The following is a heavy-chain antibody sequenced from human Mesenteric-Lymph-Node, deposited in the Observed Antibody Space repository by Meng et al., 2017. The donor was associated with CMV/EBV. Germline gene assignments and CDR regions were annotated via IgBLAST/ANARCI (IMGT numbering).Heavy chain of an antibody. Sequence: QVQLQQWGAGLLKPSETLSPTRVVYGGSLSGYYWNWIRQPPGKGLEWIGEIHHSGSTNYNPSLKSRVTISVDTSKNQFSLKVTSVTAADTAVYYCVPGVGSGSSNWFDPWGQGTLVTVSS. CDR1: GGSLSGYY. CDR3: VPGVGSGSSNWFDP. V-gene: IGHV4-34*01. CDR2: IHHSGST. D-gene: IGHD3-10*01. J-gene: IGHJ5*02.